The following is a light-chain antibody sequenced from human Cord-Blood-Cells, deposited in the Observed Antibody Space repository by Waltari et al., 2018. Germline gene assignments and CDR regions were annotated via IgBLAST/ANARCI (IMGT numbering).Light chain of an antibody. Sequence: QSALTQPASVSGSPGQSITISCTGTSSDVGGYNYVSWYQQHPGKAPQLMIYDVSKRPSGVSNRCSGSKSGNTASLTISGLQAEDEADYYCSSYTSSSTLVVFGGGTKLTVL. CDR1: SSDVGGYNY. CDR3: SSYTSSSTLVV. J-gene: IGLJ2*01. CDR2: DVS. V-gene: IGLV2-14*01.